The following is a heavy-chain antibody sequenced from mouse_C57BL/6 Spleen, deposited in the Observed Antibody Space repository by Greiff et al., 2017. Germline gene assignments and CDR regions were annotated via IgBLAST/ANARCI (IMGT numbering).Heavy chain of an antibody. J-gene: IGHJ3*01. V-gene: IGHV1-15*01. D-gene: IGHD1-1*01. Sequence: QVQLKESGAELVRPGASVTLSCKASGYTFTDYEMHWVKQTPVHGLEWIGAIDPETGGTAYNQKFKGKAILTADKSSSTAYMELRSLTSEVSAVYYCTRGHYYGSSYGFAYWGQGTLVTVSA. CDR1: GYTFTDYE. CDR2: IDPETGGT. CDR3: TRGHYYGSSYGFAY.